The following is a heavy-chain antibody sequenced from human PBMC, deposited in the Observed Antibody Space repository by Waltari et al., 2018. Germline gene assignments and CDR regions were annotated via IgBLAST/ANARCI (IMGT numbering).Heavy chain of an antibody. J-gene: IGHJ4*02. CDR3: ARSGSFSYFDF. CDR1: GYTFTRYY. V-gene: IGHV1-46*01. D-gene: IGHD1-26*01. CDR2: IKLSDGNK. Sequence: QVQLVQSGAEVKKPGASVKVSCKASGYTFTRYYIQWVRQAPGQGLEWMGIIKLSDGNKRNEPKCQGRVTMTRDMSTRTGYMERSSLRSEDTAVYYCARSGSFSYFDFWGQGTLVIVSS.